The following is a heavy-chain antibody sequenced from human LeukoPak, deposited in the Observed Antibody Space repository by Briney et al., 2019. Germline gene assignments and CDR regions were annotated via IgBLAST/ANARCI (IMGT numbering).Heavy chain of an antibody. J-gene: IGHJ4*02. Sequence: SETPSLTCAVYGGSFSGYYWSWIRQPPGKGLEWIGEINHSGSTNYNPSLKSRVTISVDTSKNQFSLKLSSVTAADTAVYYCARVDCLYCSSTSCYSCRFGYWGQGTLVTVSS. V-gene: IGHV4-34*01. CDR3: ARVDCLYCSSTSCYSCRFGY. D-gene: IGHD2-2*01. CDR1: GGSFSGYY. CDR2: INHSGST.